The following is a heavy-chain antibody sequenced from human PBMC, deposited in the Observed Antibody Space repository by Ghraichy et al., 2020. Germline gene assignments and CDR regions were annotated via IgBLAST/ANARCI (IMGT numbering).Heavy chain of an antibody. CDR1: GGSISSSSYY. CDR3: ARRSPYVNWFDP. Sequence: SETLSLTCTVSGGSISSSSYYWGWIRQPPGKGLEWIGTIYYSGNSYHNPSLKSRVSISVDTSKNQFSLKLSSVTAADTAVYYCARRSPYVNWFDPWGQGILVTVSS. CDR2: IYYSGNS. D-gene: IGHD3-10*02. J-gene: IGHJ5*02. V-gene: IGHV4-39*01.